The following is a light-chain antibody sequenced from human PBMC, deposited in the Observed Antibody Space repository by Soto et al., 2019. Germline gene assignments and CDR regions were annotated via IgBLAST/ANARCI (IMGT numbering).Light chain of an antibody. J-gene: IGKJ2*03. CDR3: QHYERSSLYS. V-gene: IGKV3-20*01. CDR1: QSTDTRS. CDR2: GTS. Sequence: ELVLTQSPGTLSLYPGERATLSCWTSQSTDTRSIAWYQQRPGQAPRLLIYGTSNRATGIPDRFSGIGSGTDFTLTISRLKPDDFAVYYCQHYERSSLYSFVQGTKLEIK.